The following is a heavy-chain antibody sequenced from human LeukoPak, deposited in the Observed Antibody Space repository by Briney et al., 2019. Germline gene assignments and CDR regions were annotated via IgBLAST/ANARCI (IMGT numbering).Heavy chain of an antibody. Sequence: GGSLRLSCTASGFTFNSYAMSWLPQAPRKGLEGGSAISSSGSTTYYADSVKDRFTMSRDNSKNTLYLHMNRLRGEDTAVYYCAKGEGGSGSYINAFDIWGQGTMVTVSS. D-gene: IGHD3-10*01. CDR3: AKGEGGSGSYINAFDI. V-gene: IGHV3-23*01. J-gene: IGHJ3*02. CDR1: GFTFNSYA. CDR2: ISSSGSTT.